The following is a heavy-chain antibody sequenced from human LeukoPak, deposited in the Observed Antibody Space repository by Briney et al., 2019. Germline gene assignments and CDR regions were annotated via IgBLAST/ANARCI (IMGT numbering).Heavy chain of an antibody. CDR2: ISSSSSYI. CDR3: AGGGAAMAQTHY. D-gene: IGHD5-18*01. Sequence: GGSLRLSCAASGFTFSSYSMNWVRQAPGKGLEWVSSISSSSSYIYYADSVKGRFTISRDNAKNSLYLQMNSLRAEDTAVYYCAGGGAAMAQTHYWGQGTLVTVSS. J-gene: IGHJ4*02. CDR1: GFTFSSYS. V-gene: IGHV3-21*01.